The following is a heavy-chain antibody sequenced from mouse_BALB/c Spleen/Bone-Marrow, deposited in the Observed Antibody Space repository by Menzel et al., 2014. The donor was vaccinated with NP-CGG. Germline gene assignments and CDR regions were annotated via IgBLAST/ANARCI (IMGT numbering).Heavy chain of an antibody. Sequence: VQRVESGAELARPGASVKLSCKASGYTFTSYWMQWVKQRPGQGLQWIGAIYPGDGDTRYTQKFRGKATLTADKSSNTACMKLSSLTSEDSAVYFCASPYGNYDAMDYWGQGTSVTGSS. J-gene: IGHJ4*01. CDR2: IYPGDGDT. D-gene: IGHD2-1*01. V-gene: IGHV1-87*01. CDR3: ASPYGNYDAMDY. CDR1: GYTFTSYW.